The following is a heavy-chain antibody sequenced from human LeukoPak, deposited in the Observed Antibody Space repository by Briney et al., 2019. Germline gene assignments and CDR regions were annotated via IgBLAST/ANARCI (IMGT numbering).Heavy chain of an antibody. J-gene: IGHJ4*02. D-gene: IGHD6-13*01. CDR1: GNTSTGTW. V-gene: IGHV1-2*02. CDR3: ATTSGSTWSFDY. Sequence: GASVRFSCKTFGNTSTGTWLPWVRKAPGQGLEWMGWINPNSGGTNYARKFQGRVTMTRDTSTSTAYMELSRLRSDDTAVYYCATTSGSTWSFDYWGQGTLVTVSS. CDR2: INPNSGGT.